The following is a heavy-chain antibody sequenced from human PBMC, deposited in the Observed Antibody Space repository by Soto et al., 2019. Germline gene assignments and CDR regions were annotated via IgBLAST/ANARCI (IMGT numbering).Heavy chain of an antibody. D-gene: IGHD6-19*01. V-gene: IGHV1-18*01. CDR3: ARDHVAALFDF. J-gene: IGHJ4*02. Sequence: VPVNVSCKTSGYTFTNYGISWVRQAPGEGLEWVGWINTSNDNKLYAQKLQGRLTLTTDTSTSTAYMDLTTLRSDDTAVYFCARDHVAALFDFWAQGTLVTVSS. CDR1: GYTFTNYG. CDR2: INTSNDNK.